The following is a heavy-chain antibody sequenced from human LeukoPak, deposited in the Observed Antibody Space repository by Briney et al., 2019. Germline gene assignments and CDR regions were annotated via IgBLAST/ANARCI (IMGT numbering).Heavy chain of an antibody. Sequence: ASVKVSCKASGGTFSSYAISWVRQAPGQGLEWMGWISAYNGNTNYAQKLQGRVTMTTDTSTSTAYMELRSLRSDDTAVYYCARGEDQWEPSDYWGQGTLVTVSS. CDR1: GGTFSSYA. CDR3: ARGEDQWEPSDY. CDR2: ISAYNGNT. D-gene: IGHD1-26*01. J-gene: IGHJ4*02. V-gene: IGHV1-18*01.